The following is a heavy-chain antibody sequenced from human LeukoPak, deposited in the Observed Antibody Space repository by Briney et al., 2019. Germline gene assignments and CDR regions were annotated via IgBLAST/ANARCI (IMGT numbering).Heavy chain of an antibody. V-gene: IGHV3-21*01. Sequence: GGSLRLSCAASGFTFSSYSMNWVRQAPGKGLEWVSSISSSSSYIYYADSVKGRFTISRDNAKNSLYLQMNSLRAEDTAVYYCARDGDRYGHETNGDYWGQGTLVTVSS. J-gene: IGHJ4*02. D-gene: IGHD5-18*01. CDR2: ISSSSSYI. CDR1: GFTFSSYS. CDR3: ARDGDRYGHETNGDY.